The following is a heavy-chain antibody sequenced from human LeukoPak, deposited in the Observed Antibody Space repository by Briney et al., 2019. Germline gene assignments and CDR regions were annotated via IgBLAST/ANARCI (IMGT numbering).Heavy chain of an antibody. Sequence: PGGSLRLSCAASGFTFSSYAMSWVRQAPGKGLEWVSAISGSGGSTYYADFVKGRFTISRDNSKNTLYLQMNSLRAEDTAVYYCASTRFGELGYFDYWGQGTLVTVSS. CDR1: GFTFSSYA. CDR2: ISGSGGST. V-gene: IGHV3-23*01. CDR3: ASTRFGELGYFDY. J-gene: IGHJ4*02. D-gene: IGHD3-10*01.